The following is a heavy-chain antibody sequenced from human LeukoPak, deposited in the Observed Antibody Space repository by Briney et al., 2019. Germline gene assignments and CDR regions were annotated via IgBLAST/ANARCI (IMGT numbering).Heavy chain of an antibody. J-gene: IGHJ6*03. Sequence: PSETLSLTCTVSGGSISSYYWSWIRQPPGKGLEWIGYIYYSGSTNYNPSLKSRVTISVDTSKNQFSLKLSSVTAADTAVYYCARDAWLGPYYYMDVWGKGTTVTVSS. V-gene: IGHV4-59*01. D-gene: IGHD6-19*01. CDR1: GGSISSYY. CDR3: ARDAWLGPYYYMDV. CDR2: IYYSGST.